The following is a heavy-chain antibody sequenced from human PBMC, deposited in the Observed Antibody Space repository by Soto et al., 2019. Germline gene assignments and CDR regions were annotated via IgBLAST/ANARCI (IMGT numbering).Heavy chain of an antibody. J-gene: IGHJ6*03. CDR2: IYPGDSDT. D-gene: IGHD3-10*01. CDR3: ATTYKAQIYDDSNYMDV. CDR1: GYSFTSYW. V-gene: IGHV5-51*01. Sequence: PGESLKISCKGSGYSFTSYWIGWVRQMPGKGLEWMGIIYPGDSDTRYSPSFQGQVTISADKSISTAYLQWSSLKASDTAMYYCATTYKAQIYDDSNYMDVWGKGITVTVSS.